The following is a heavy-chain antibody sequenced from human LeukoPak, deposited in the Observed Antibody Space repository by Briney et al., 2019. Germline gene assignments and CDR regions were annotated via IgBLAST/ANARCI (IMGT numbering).Heavy chain of an antibody. CDR1: GGSISSSSYY. CDR2: IYYSGST. V-gene: IGHV4-39*01. CDR3: ARHVGSAAAGTYYFDY. J-gene: IGHJ4*02. Sequence: SETLSLTCTVSGGSISSSSYYWGWVRQPPGKGLEWIVSIYYSGSTYYNPSLKSRVTISVDTSKNQFSLKLSSVTAADTAVYYCARHVGSAAAGTYYFDYWGQGTLVTVSS. D-gene: IGHD6-13*01.